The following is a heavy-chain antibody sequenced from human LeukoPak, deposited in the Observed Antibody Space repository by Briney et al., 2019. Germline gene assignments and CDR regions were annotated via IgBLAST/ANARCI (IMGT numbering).Heavy chain of an antibody. V-gene: IGHV4-59*08. D-gene: IGHD5-12*01. Sequence: SETLSLTCTVSGGSISSYYWRWIREPPGKGLEWIGYIYYSGSTNYNPYLKRRVTISEDKSKNQFSQKMSYVNAGDKGVYYWGRHKSVLYIVDTYFDYSGQGPLFTVSS. CDR2: IYYSGST. CDR1: GGSISSYY. J-gene: IGHJ4*02. CDR3: GRHKSVLYIVDTYFDY.